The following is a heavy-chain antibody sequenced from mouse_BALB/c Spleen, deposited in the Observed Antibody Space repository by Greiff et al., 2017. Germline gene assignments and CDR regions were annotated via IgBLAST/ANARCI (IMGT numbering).Heavy chain of an antibody. J-gene: IGHJ4*01. Sequence: EVMLVESGGGLVKPGGSLKLSCAASGFTFSSYAMSWVRQTPEKRLEWVATISSGGSYTYYPDSVKGRFTISRDNAKNTLYLQMSSLRSEDTAMYYCARQGGGYALDYWGQGTSVTVSS. CDR2: ISSGGSYT. V-gene: IGHV5-9-3*01. CDR3: ARQGGGYALDY. CDR1: GFTFSSYA.